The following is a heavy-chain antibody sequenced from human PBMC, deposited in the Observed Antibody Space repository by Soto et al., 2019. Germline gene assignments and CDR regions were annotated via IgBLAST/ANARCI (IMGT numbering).Heavy chain of an antibody. CDR3: ARGRYCLNGRCFPNWLDS. J-gene: IGHJ5*01. D-gene: IGHD2-15*01. V-gene: IGHV4-30-4*01. CDR2: IYKSATT. CDR1: GDSISTVDYF. Sequence: SETLSLTCSVSGDSISTVDYFWAWVRQPPGQALEYIGYIYKSATTYYNPSFESRVAISLDTSKSQFSLNVTSLTAADTAVYFCARGRYCLNGRCFPNWLDSWGQGTLVTVYS.